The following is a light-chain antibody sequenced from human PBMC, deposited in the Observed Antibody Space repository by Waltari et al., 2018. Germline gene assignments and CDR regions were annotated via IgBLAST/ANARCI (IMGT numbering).Light chain of an antibody. CDR2: SAS. V-gene: IGKV1-12*01. CDR1: QSISTW. CDR3: QQAGSLPG. Sequence: DIQMTQSPSSVSASVGDRVTIACLASQSISTWLAWYQQKPGKAPKLLIYSASSLQSGAPSRFSGSGSGTDFTLTISSLQPEDSAIYFCQQAGSLPGFGPGTKLDIK. J-gene: IGKJ3*01.